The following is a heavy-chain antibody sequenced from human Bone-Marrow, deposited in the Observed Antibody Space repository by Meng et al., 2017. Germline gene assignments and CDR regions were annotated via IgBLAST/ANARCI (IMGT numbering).Heavy chain of an antibody. V-gene: IGHV7-4-1*02. CDR1: GYTFTTYT. Sequence: ASVKVSCKASGYTFTTYTMHWVRQAPGQGLEWLGLINTNTGNPTYAPGFTGRFVFSLDTSISTAYLQISGLRAEDTAMYYCARTKEYYDSSFDLWGQGTVVTASS. D-gene: IGHD3-22*01. CDR3: ARTKEYYDSSFDL. J-gene: IGHJ4*02. CDR2: INTNTGNP.